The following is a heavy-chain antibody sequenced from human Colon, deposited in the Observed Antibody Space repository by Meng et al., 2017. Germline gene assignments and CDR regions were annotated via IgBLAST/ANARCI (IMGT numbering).Heavy chain of an antibody. CDR1: VETGSSNGPA. V-gene: IGHV6-1*01. CDR2: TYYRSKWYN. Sequence: GQLDHPGHYWAKPSQPIRLTCAIAVETGSSNGPARNWIRQSPSRGLEGLGRTYYRSKWYNDYAVAVKSRITINPDTSKNQFSLQLNSVTPEDTAVYYCARDQRLTSNWGLGWSFDYWGQGTLVTVSS. CDR3: ARDQRLTSNWGLGWSFDY. D-gene: IGHD7-27*01. J-gene: IGHJ4*02.